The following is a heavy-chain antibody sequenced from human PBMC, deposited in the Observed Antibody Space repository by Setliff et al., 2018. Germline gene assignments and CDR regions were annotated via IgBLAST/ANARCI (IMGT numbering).Heavy chain of an antibody. J-gene: IGHJ4*02. CDR2: INQDGSGK. CDR1: GFTFSSFW. CDR3: VTARRGYQYGSGSLFDD. Sequence: GGSMRLSCAASGFTFSSFWMSWVRQSPGGGLEWVANINQDGSGKFYVDSVKGRFTISRDNAKKSLYLQMTSLRTDDTALYYCVTARRGYQYGSGSLFDDWGQGTQVTVSS. V-gene: IGHV3-7*03. D-gene: IGHD3-10*01.